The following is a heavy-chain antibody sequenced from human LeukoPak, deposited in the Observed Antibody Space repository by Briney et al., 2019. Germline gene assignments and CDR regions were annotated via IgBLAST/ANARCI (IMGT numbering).Heavy chain of an antibody. CDR1: GFTFSNHA. D-gene: IGHD6-6*01. Sequence: PGGSLRLSCAASGFTFSNHAMSWVRQAPGKGLEWVSAMIGSGSSTSYAGSVKGRFTISRDNAKNTLFLQMNTLRAEDTALYYCAKDYYSSSSGYFDYWGQGTLVTVSS. CDR3: AKDYYSSSSGYFDY. V-gene: IGHV3-23*01. CDR2: MIGSGSST. J-gene: IGHJ4*02.